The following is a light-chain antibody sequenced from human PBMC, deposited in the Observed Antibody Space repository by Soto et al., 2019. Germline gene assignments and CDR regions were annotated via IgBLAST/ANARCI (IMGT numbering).Light chain of an antibody. CDR2: AAS. CDR3: QQSYSSPHMYT. CDR1: QSISNS. V-gene: IGKV1-39*01. Sequence: DIQMTQSPSSLSASVGDRVTITCRASQSISNSLNWYQQKPGKAPDLLIYAASNLQSGVPSRFCGSGSGTDFTLTISSLQPEDFATYYCQQSYSSPHMYTFGQGTKLEIK. J-gene: IGKJ2*01.